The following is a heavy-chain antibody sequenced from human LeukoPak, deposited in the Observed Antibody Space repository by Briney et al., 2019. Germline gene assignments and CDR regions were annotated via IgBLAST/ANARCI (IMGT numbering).Heavy chain of an antibody. D-gene: IGHD3-10*01. CDR1: GLTISNYW. V-gene: IGHV3-74*01. Sequence: PGGSLRLSCAASGLTISNYWMHWVRQAPGKGLVWVSRINSDGSITNYADSVEGRFTISRDNAKNTLYLQMNSLRAEDTAVYYCARSRGCNHGCLDYWGQGTLVTVSS. CDR3: ARSRGCNHGCLDY. J-gene: IGHJ4*02. CDR2: INSDGSIT.